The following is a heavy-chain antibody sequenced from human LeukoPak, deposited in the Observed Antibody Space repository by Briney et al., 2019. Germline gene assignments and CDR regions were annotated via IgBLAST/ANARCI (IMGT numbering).Heavy chain of an antibody. CDR3: ARASPGERLDY. CDR1: GGYISTYY. Sequence: SETLSLTCTVSGGYISTYYWSWIRQPPGKGLEWIGSIYHSGSTYYNPSLKSRVTISVDTSKNQFSLKLSSVTAADTAVYYCARASPGERLDYWGQGTLVTVSS. J-gene: IGHJ4*02. CDR2: IYHSGST. V-gene: IGHV4-59*04. D-gene: IGHD7-27*01.